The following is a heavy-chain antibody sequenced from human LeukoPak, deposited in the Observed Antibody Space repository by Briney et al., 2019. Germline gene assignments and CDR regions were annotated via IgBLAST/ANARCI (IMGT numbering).Heavy chain of an antibody. CDR2: ISGGGTNT. CDR3: AKSYSSGWPYYFDY. D-gene: IGHD6-19*01. V-gene: IGHV3-23*01. Sequence: PGGSLRLSCAASGFTFSSYAMSWVRQAPGKGLEWVSAISGGGTNTYYTDSVKGRFTISRDNSKNTLYLQMNSLRGDDTAVYYCAKSYSSGWPYYFDYWGQGTLVTVSS. CDR1: GFTFSSYA. J-gene: IGHJ4*02.